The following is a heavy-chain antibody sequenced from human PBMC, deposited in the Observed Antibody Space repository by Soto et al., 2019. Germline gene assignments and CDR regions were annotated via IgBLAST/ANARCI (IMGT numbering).Heavy chain of an antibody. CDR1: GLTFSNSW. CDR3: ATDVVY. CDR2: IKPDGSEK. Sequence: GSLRLSCVVSGLTFSNSWMSWVRQAPGKGLEWVANIKPDGSEKYYVDSVKGRFTISRDNAKNSLYLEMHSLRVEDTAVYYCATDVVYWGQGTLVTVSS. V-gene: IGHV3-7*01. J-gene: IGHJ4*02.